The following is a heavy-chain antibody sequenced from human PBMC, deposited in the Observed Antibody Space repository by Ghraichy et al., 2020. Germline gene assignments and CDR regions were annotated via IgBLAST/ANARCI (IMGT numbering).Heavy chain of an antibody. D-gene: IGHD2-21*01. J-gene: IGHJ4*02. CDR3: ARDRHIVVDGRRGDY. Sequence: GGSLNISCAASGFTFSNYWMLWVRQAPGKGLEWVANMNQDGSEQYYVNSVKGRFTISRDNAKNSLYLQMNNLRAEDTAVYFCARDRHIVVDGRRGDYWGQGTLVTVSS. CDR1: GFTFSNYW. CDR2: MNQDGSEQ. V-gene: IGHV3-7*01.